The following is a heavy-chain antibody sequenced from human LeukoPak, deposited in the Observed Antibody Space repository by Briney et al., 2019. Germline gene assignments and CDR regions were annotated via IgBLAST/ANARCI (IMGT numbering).Heavy chain of an antibody. J-gene: IGHJ6*02. CDR3: ARDFVVGVDVYYYYGMDV. D-gene: IGHD2-15*01. Sequence: ASVKVSCKASGYTFTSYYMHWVRQAPGQGLEWMGIINPSGGSTSYAQKFQGRVTMTRDTSTSTVYMELSSLRSEDTAVYYCARDFVVGVDVYYYYGMDVWGQGTTVTVSS. V-gene: IGHV1-46*01. CDR2: INPSGGST. CDR1: GYTFTSYY.